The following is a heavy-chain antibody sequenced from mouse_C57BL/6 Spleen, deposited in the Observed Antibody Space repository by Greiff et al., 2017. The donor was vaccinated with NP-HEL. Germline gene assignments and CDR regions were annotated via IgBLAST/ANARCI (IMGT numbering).Heavy chain of an antibody. J-gene: IGHJ2*01. CDR1: GYSITSGYY. Sequence: EVKLQESGPGLVKPSQSLSLTCSVTGYSITSGYYWNWIRQFPGNKLEWMGYISYDGSNNYNPSLKNRISITRDTSKNQFFLKLNSVTTEDTATYYCARGYGSPHYFDYWGQGTTLTVSS. D-gene: IGHD1-1*01. V-gene: IGHV3-6*01. CDR3: ARGYGSPHYFDY. CDR2: ISYDGSN.